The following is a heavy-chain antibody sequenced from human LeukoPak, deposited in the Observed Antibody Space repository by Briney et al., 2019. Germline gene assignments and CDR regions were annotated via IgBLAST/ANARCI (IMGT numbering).Heavy chain of an antibody. J-gene: IGHJ6*02. CDR2: IYTSGST. V-gene: IGHV4-4*07. CDR3: ARGDFWSGYSYFVRGYGMDV. D-gene: IGHD3-3*01. CDR1: GGSISSYY. Sequence: SETLSLTCTVSGGSISSYYWSWIRQPAGKGLEWIGRIYTSGSTNYNPSLKSRVTISVDTSKNQFSLKLSSVTAADTAVYYCARGDFWSGYSYFVRGYGMDVWGQGTTVTVSS.